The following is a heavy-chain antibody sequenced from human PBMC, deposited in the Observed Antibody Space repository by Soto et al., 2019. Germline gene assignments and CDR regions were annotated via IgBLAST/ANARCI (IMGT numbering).Heavy chain of an antibody. CDR2: ISSSSSYI. Sequence: EVQLVESGGGLVKPGGSLRLSCAASGFTFSSYSMNWVRQAPGKGLEWVSSISSSSSYIYYADSVKGRLTISRDNAKNSLYLQMNSLRAEDTAVYYCARGSTVVTPFHFDPWGQGTLVTVSS. D-gene: IGHD4-17*01. J-gene: IGHJ5*02. CDR1: GFTFSSYS. V-gene: IGHV3-21*01. CDR3: ARGSTVVTPFHFDP.